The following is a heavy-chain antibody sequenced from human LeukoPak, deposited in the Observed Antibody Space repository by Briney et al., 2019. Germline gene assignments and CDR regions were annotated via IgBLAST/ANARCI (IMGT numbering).Heavy chain of an antibody. J-gene: IGHJ6*02. V-gene: IGHV4-34*01. CDR3: ARLPPYRSGWSYYYYGMDV. CDR1: GGSFSGYY. CDR2: INHSGST. D-gene: IGHD6-19*01. Sequence: PSETLSLTCAVYGGSFSGYYWSWIRQPPGKGLEWISEINHSGSTNYNPSLKGRVAISVDTSKNEFSLKLSSVTAADTAVYYCARLPPYRSGWSYYYYGMDVWGQGTTVTVSS.